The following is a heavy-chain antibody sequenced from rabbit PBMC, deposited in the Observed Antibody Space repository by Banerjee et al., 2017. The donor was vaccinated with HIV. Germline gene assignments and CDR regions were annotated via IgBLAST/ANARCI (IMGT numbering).Heavy chain of an antibody. V-gene: IGHV1S43*01. CDR2: INPSSGNT. J-gene: IGHJ4*01. D-gene: IGHD4-1*01. Sequence: QEQLEESGGGLVKPGGTLTLTCKASGFSFSSGYWICWVRQAPGKGLEWIGCINPSSGNTVYATWAKGRFTISRSTSLSTVTLQMTSLTDADTATYFCARDLAGVIGWNFSLWGQGTLVTAS. CDR3: ARDLAGVIGWNFSL. CDR1: GFSFSSGYW.